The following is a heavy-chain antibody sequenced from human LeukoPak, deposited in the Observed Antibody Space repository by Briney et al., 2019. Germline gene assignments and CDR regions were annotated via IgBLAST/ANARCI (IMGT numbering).Heavy chain of an antibody. CDR3: ARGRTRSPDERDLFYASRIWGSRWFDP. CDR2: INHSGST. Sequence: GSLRLSCAASGFTFSNYAMSWVRQPPGKGLEWIGEINHSGSTNYNPSLKSRVTISVDTSKNQFSLKLSSVTAADTAVYYCARGRTRSPDERDLFYASRIWGSRWFDPWGQGTLVTVSS. J-gene: IGHJ5*02. CDR1: GFTFSNYA. D-gene: IGHD2/OR15-2a*01. V-gene: IGHV4-34*01.